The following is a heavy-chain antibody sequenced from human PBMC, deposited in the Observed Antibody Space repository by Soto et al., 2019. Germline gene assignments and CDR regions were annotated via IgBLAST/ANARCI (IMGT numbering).Heavy chain of an antibody. D-gene: IGHD2-2*01. Sequence: KVSCKAPGFSFSDYFMHWVRQAPGQGLEWMGIINPSGDSRNYAQKFQGRVTITRDTSTSTVYMDLSSLRYEDTAVYYCARATYGPACDYWGQGTLVTVSS. CDR1: GFSFSDYF. J-gene: IGHJ4*02. V-gene: IGHV1-46*01. CDR3: ARATYGPACDY. CDR2: INPSGDSR.